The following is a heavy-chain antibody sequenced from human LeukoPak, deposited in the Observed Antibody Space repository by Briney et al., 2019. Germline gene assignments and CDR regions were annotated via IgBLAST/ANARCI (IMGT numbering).Heavy chain of an antibody. J-gene: IGHJ6*03. Sequence: PSETLSLTCTVSGGSVSSYYWNWIRQPPGKGLEWIGYICYSGSTNYNPSLKSRVTISVDTSKNQFSLKLSSVTAADTAVYYCARAEQLVQFDYYYYMDVWGKGTTVTVSS. CDR1: GGSVSSYY. CDR3: ARAEQLVQFDYYYYMDV. V-gene: IGHV4-59*02. CDR2: ICYSGST. D-gene: IGHD6-13*01.